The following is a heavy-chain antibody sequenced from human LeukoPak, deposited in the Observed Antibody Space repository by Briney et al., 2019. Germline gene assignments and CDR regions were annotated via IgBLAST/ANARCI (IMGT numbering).Heavy chain of an antibody. CDR2: FFYSGST. V-gene: IGHV4-39*02. D-gene: IGHD3-9*01. CDR1: GGSISSNYY. J-gene: IGHJ4*02. CDR3: ARARGRYIDFLDY. Sequence: ASESLSLTCTVSGGSISSNYYWGWIRQPPGKGLERIVSFFYSGSTYYNPSLKSRVTISVDTSKNQFSLRLSSVTAADTAVYYCARARGRYIDFLDYWGQGTLITVSS.